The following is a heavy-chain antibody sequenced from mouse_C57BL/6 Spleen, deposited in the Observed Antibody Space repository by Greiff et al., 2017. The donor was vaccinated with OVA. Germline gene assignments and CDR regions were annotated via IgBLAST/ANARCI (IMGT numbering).Heavy chain of an antibody. CDR1: GYAFSSYW. J-gene: IGHJ2*01. Sequence: VQVVESGAELVKPGASVKISCKASGYAFSSYWMNWVKQRPGKGLEWIGQIYPGDGDTNYNGKFKGKATLTADKSSSTAYMQLSSLTSEDSAVYYCTTDFITTVVAKDYWGQGTTLTVSS. V-gene: IGHV1-80*01. CDR3: TTDFITTVVAKDY. CDR2: IYPGDGDT. D-gene: IGHD1-1*01.